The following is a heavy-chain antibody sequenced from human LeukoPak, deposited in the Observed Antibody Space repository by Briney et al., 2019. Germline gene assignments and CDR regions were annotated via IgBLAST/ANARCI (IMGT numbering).Heavy chain of an antibody. CDR1: GFTFSNYG. Sequence: GGSLRLSCAASGFTFSNYGMHWVRQAPGKGLEYVSAISSDGGSPYYANSVKGRFTISRDNSKNTLYLQMGSLRAEDTAVYYCTRRYCTSTSCSHFDYWGQGTLVTVSS. V-gene: IGHV3-64*01. D-gene: IGHD2-2*01. CDR3: TRRYCTSTSCSHFDY. J-gene: IGHJ4*02. CDR2: ISSDGGSP.